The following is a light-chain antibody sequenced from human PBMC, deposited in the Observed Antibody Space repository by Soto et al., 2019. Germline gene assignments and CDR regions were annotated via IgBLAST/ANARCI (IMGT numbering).Light chain of an antibody. Sequence: EIVLTQSPGSLSLSPGERATLSCRASQSVDRTFFAWYQKKRSQAPRLLMYGVSKRATGIPDRCSGSGCVTDVTLSIRGREAEDFALYYCRQDMSAVTFGQGTRVEI. V-gene: IGKV3-20*01. CDR2: GVS. J-gene: IGKJ1*01. CDR3: RQDMSAVT. CDR1: QSVDRTF.